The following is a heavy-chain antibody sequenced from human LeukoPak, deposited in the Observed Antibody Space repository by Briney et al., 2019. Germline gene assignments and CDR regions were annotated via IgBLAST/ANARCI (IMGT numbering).Heavy chain of an antibody. CDR3: VRVPYCGGDCYGDAFDI. D-gene: IGHD2-21*02. CDR1: GYTFTSYG. Sequence: ASVKVSCKASGYTFTSYGISWVRQAPGQGLEWMGWISAYNGNTNYAQKLQGRVTMTTDTSTSTAYMELRSLRSDDTAVYYCVRVPYCGGDCYGDAFDIWGQGTMVTVSS. V-gene: IGHV1-18*01. J-gene: IGHJ3*02. CDR2: ISAYNGNT.